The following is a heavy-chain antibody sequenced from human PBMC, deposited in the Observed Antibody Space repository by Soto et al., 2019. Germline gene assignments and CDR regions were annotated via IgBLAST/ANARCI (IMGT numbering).Heavy chain of an antibody. D-gene: IGHD4-17*01. Sequence: SETLSLTCTVSGGSISSYYWIWIRQPPGKGLEWIGYIYYSGSTNYNPSLKSRVTISVDTSKNQFSLKLSSVTAADTAVYYCARFYGGSFDYWGQGTLVTVSS. CDR2: IYYSGST. J-gene: IGHJ4*02. CDR1: GGSISSYY. CDR3: ARFYGGSFDY. V-gene: IGHV4-59*01.